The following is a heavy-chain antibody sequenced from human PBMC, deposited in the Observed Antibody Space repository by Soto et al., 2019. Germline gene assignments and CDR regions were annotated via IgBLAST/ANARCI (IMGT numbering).Heavy chain of an antibody. D-gene: IGHD2-2*01. CDR1: GYTFTSYD. Sequence: QVQLVQSGAEVKKPGASVKVSCKASGYTFTSYDFNWVRQATGQGLEWMGWMNPNSGKTGLAQKFQGRVTMTRNTATSKAYNELSSLKPDETAVYCCARGLLGYCSNGIGRRWRYDAWGQGILVTVS. V-gene: IGHV1-8*01. CDR3: ARGLLGYCSNGIGRRWRYDA. CDR2: MNPNSGKT. J-gene: IGHJ5*02.